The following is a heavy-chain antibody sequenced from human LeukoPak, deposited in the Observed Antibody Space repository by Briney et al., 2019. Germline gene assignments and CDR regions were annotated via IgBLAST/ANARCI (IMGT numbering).Heavy chain of an antibody. CDR2: INSDGSST. V-gene: IGHV3-74*01. D-gene: IGHD3-10*01. Sequence: GGSLRLSCAASGFTFSSYWMHWVRQAPGKGLVWVSRINSDGSSTSYADSVKGRFTISRDNAKNTLYLQMNSLRAEDAAVYYCARRITMVREYYFDYWGQGTLVTVSS. CDR3: ARRITMVREYYFDY. CDR1: GFTFSSYW. J-gene: IGHJ4*02.